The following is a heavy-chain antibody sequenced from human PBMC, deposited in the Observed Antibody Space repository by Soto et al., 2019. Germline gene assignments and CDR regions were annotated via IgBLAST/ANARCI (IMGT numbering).Heavy chain of an antibody. Sequence: QVQLQESGPGLVKPSGTLSLTCAVSGGSFTSNNWWTWVRQPPGQGLEWIGEIYRTGSTNYNPSLKSRVTRSLDKSENQFSLKVPSLTAADTAVYSCASRDPGTSVDYWGQGTLVTVSS. CDR2: IYRTGST. CDR3: ASRDPGTSVDY. V-gene: IGHV4-4*02. D-gene: IGHD1-7*01. J-gene: IGHJ4*02. CDR1: GGSFTSNNW.